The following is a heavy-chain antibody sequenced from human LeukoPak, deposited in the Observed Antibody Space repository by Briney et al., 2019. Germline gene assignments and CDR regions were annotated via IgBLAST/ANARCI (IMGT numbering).Heavy chain of an antibody. D-gene: IGHD3-10*01. V-gene: IGHV3-30*02. Sequence: GGSLRLSCAASGFTFSSYGMHWVRQAPGKGLEWVAFIRYDGSNKYYADSVKGRFTISRDNSKNTLYLQMNSLRAEDTAVYYCAKQVRGVTYYYYYYMDVWGKGTTVTVSS. CDR3: AKQVRGVTYYYYYYMDV. CDR1: GFTFSSYG. CDR2: IRYDGSNK. J-gene: IGHJ6*03.